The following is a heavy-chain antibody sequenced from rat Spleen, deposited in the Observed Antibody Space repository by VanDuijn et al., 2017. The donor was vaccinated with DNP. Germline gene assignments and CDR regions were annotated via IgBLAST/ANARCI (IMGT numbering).Heavy chain of an antibody. CDR2: IGPNGNIA. Sequence: EVQLVESGGGLVQPGRSLKLSCVASGFTFDNHWMTWIRQVPGKGLEWVASIGPNGNIAYYRDSVKGRFTISRDNAKNTLYLQMNSLRSEDTATYYCARGSGTYYWYFDFWGPGTMVTVSS. J-gene: IGHJ1*01. D-gene: IGHD5-1*01. CDR1: GFTFDNHW. V-gene: IGHV5-31*01. CDR3: ARGSGTYYWYFDF.